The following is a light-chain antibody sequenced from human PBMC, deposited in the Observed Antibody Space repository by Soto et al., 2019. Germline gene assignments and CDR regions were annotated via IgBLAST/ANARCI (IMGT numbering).Light chain of an antibody. V-gene: IGLV2-23*01. CDR2: EGT. CDR1: SSDVGSYNF. CDR3: FSYAGSTYV. Sequence: QSVLTQPASVSGSPGQSITISCTGTSSDVGSYNFVSWYQQYPGKVPKLMINEGTKRPSGVSNRFSGSKSGNTASLTISGLQAEDEADYYCFSYAGSTYVFGTGTKVTVL. J-gene: IGLJ1*01.